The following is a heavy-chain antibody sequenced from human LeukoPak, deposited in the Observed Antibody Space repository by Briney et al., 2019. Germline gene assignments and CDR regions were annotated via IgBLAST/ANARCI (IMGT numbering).Heavy chain of an antibody. D-gene: IGHD3-10*01. Sequence: ASVKVSCKASGGTFSSYAISWVRQAPGQGLEGMGGIIPIFGTANYAQKFQGRVTITADKSTSTAYMELSSLRSEDTAVYYCVRHGSGSSTGYYYYYMDVWGKGTTVTVSS. CDR1: GGTFSSYA. V-gene: IGHV1-69*06. CDR2: IIPIFGTA. CDR3: VRHGSGSSTGYYYYYMDV. J-gene: IGHJ6*03.